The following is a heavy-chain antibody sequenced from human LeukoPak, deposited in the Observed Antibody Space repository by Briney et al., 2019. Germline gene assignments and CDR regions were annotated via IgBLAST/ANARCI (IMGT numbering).Heavy chain of an antibody. Sequence: ASVKVSCKASGYTSTSYYMHWVRQAPGQGLEWMGIINPSGGSTSYAQKFQGRVTMTRDTSTSTVYMELSSLRSEDTAVYYCASAPVVTATRPTDWGQGTLVTVSS. CDR1: GYTSTSYY. J-gene: IGHJ4*02. CDR2: INPSGGST. V-gene: IGHV1-46*01. D-gene: IGHD2-21*02. CDR3: ASAPVVTATRPTD.